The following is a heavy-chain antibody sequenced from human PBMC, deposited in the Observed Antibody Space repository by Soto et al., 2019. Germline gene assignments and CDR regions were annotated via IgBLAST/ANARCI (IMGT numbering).Heavy chain of an antibody. CDR3: AKEYDSSGYYHDY. J-gene: IGHJ4*02. V-gene: IGHV3-11*01. Sequence: GGALRLSCAASGFTFSDYYMSWIRQAPGKGLEWVSYISSSGSTIYYADSVKGRFTISRDNSKNTLYLQMSSLRAEDTALYYCAKEYDSSGYYHDYWGQGTLVTVSS. D-gene: IGHD3-22*01. CDR1: GFTFSDYY. CDR2: ISSSGSTI.